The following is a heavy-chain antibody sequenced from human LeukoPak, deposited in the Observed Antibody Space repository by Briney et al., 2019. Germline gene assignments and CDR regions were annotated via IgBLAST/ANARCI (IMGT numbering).Heavy chain of an antibody. CDR3: ASQGYSYGYGLDF. D-gene: IGHD5-18*01. J-gene: IGHJ4*02. V-gene: IGHV5-51*01. CDR1: GDTFMKYW. CDR2: IYPGDSDT. Sequence: GESLQISCKNSGDTFMKYWIGWVRQMTGKGLEWVGIIYPGDSDTRYSPCFEGHVTFSVDKSTSTAYLQWSSLKASDSAMYYCASQGYSYGYGLDFWGRGTLVTVSS.